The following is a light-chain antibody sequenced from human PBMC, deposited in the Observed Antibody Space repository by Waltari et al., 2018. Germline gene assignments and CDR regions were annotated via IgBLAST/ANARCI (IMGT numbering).Light chain of an antibody. Sequence: QSVLTQPPSASGTPGQGVTISCSGGASNIGNNVVNWYQQVPGKAPKLLIYRGDRRAGGVPDRVSGSKSGTSASLAISGLQSEDEADDYCAAWDDSLNGRWVFGGGTKVTVL. V-gene: IGLV1-44*01. J-gene: IGLJ3*02. CDR1: ASNIGNNV. CDR2: RGD. CDR3: AAWDDSLNGRWV.